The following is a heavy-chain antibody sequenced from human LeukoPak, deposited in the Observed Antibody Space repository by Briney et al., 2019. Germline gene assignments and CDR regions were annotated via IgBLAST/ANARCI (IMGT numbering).Heavy chain of an antibody. D-gene: IGHD6-19*01. CDR2: INPNSGGT. V-gene: IGHV1-2*02. Sequence: GASGKVSCKASGYTFTGYYMHWVRQAPGQGLEWMGWINPNSGGTNYAQKFQGRVTMTRDTSISTAYMELSRLRSDDTAVYYCAGFGREQWLVFGYWGQGTLVTVSS. J-gene: IGHJ4*02. CDR1: GYTFTGYY. CDR3: AGFGREQWLVFGY.